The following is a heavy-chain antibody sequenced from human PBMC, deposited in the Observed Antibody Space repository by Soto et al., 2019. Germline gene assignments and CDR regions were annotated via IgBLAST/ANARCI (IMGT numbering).Heavy chain of an antibody. V-gene: IGHV5-10-1*01. J-gene: IGHJ5*02. Sequence: PGESLKISCKGSGYSFTSYWISWVRQMPGKGLEWMGRIDPSDSYTNYSPSFQGHVTISADKSISTAYLQWSSLKASDTAMYYCARPRDLRSSTNEGGSDPWGQGTLVSASS. D-gene: IGHD2-2*01. CDR2: IDPSDSYT. CDR3: ARPRDLRSSTNEGGSDP. CDR1: GYSFTSYW.